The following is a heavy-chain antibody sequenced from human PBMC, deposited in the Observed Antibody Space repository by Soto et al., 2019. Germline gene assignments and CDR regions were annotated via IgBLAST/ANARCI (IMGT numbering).Heavy chain of an antibody. Sequence: PSETLSLTCAVSGYSISSGYYWGWIRQPAGKGLEWIGSIYHSGSTYYNPSLKSRVTISVDTSKNQFSLKLSSVTAADTAVYYCARDSGDYRNWFDPWGQGTLVTVSS. CDR1: GYSISSGYY. V-gene: IGHV4-38-2*02. J-gene: IGHJ5*02. CDR3: ARDSGDYRNWFDP. CDR2: IYHSGST. D-gene: IGHD4-17*01.